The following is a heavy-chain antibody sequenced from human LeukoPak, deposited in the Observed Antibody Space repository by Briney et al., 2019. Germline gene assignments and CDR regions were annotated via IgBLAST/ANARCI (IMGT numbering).Heavy chain of an antibody. CDR3: AKDKEKGYYHLDH. Sequence: GGSLRLPCVFSGFTFDDYAMHWVRQAPVKGLEWISSISWNSGSLDYGDSVKGRFTISRDNAKNSVYLQMNSLRAEDTALYFCAKDKEKGYYHLDHWGQGTLVIVSS. J-gene: IGHJ4*02. V-gene: IGHV3-9*01. D-gene: IGHD3-3*01. CDR2: ISWNSGSL. CDR1: GFTFDDYA.